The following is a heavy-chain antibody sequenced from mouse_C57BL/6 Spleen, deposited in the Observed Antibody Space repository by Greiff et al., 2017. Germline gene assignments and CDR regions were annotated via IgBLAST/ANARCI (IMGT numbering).Heavy chain of an antibody. J-gene: IGHJ2*01. CDR2: IYPGDGDT. CDR3: ARWGSYDYDSCSDY. V-gene: IGHV1-80*01. CDR1: GYAFSSYW. Sequence: QVQLQQSGAELVKPGASVKISCKASGYAFSSYWMNWVKQRPGKGLEWIGQIYPGDGDTNYNGKFKGKATLTADKSSSTAYMQLSSLTSEASAVYFGARWGSYDYDSCSDYWGQGTTLTVSS. D-gene: IGHD2-4*01.